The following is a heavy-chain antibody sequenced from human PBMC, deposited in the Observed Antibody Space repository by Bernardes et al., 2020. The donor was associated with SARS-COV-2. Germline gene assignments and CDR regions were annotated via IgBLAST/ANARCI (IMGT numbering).Heavy chain of an antibody. J-gene: IGHJ4*02. CDR1: GFSLTTSGVG. CDR3: AHRQVAQAFDY. V-gene: IGHV2-5*02. CDR2: VYWDDDK. D-gene: IGHD5-12*01. Sequence: SGPTLVKPTQTLTLTCTFSGFSLTTSGVGVGWIRQPPGKALEWLALVYWDDDKRYSPSLKNRLTITRDTSKNQVVLSMTNMDPLDTATYYCAHRQVAQAFDYWSPGILVTVSS.